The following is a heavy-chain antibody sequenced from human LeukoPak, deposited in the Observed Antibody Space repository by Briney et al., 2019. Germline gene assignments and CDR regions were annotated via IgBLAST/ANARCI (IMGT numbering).Heavy chain of an antibody. Sequence: SETLSLTCTVYGGSFSGYYWSWIRQPPGKGLEWIGEINHSGSTNYNPSLKSRVTISVDTSKNQFSLKMSSVTAADTAVYYCARVAALESLDYWGQGTLVTVSS. J-gene: IGHJ4*02. D-gene: IGHD1-1*01. CDR1: GGSFSGYY. CDR3: ARVAALESLDY. V-gene: IGHV4-34*01. CDR2: INHSGST.